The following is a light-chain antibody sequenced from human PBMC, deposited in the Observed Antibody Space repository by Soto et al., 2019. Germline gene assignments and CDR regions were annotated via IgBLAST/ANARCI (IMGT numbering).Light chain of an antibody. Sequence: QSALTQPASVSGSPGQSITISCTGTSSDVGGYNYVSWYQQHPGKAPKVMIYEVSNRPSGVSHRFSGSKSGNTASLTISGLQAEDEADYYCSSYTSSNTWVFGGGTKLTVL. CDR1: SSDVGGYNY. J-gene: IGLJ3*02. CDR3: SSYTSSNTWV. CDR2: EVS. V-gene: IGLV2-14*01.